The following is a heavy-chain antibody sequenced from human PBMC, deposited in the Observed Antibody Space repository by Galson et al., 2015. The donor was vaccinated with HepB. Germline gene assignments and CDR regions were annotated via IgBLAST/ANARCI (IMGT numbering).Heavy chain of an antibody. CDR1: GYTFTSYY. CDR2: INPSGGST. D-gene: IGHD6-19*01. V-gene: IGHV1-46*01. CDR3: ARVTSIAVAGTRGYFDY. J-gene: IGHJ4*02. Sequence: SVKVSCKASGYTFTSYYMHWVRQAPGQGLEWMGIINPSGGSTSYAQKFQGRVTMTRDTSTSTVYMELSSLRSEDTAVYYCARVTSIAVAGTRGYFDYWGQGTLVTVSS.